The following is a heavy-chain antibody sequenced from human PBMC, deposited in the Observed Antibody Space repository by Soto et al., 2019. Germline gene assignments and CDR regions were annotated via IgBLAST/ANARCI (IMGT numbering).Heavy chain of an antibody. V-gene: IGHV1-69*13. CDR2: IIPIFGTA. CDR1: GGTFSSYA. Sequence: GASVKVACKASGGTFSSYASSWVRQAPGQGLEWMGGIIPIFGTANYAQKFQGRVTITADESTSTAYMELSSLRSEDTAVYYCARDSSRATAILWGNFDYWGQGTLVTVSS. J-gene: IGHJ4*02. CDR3: ARDSSRATAILWGNFDY. D-gene: IGHD2-2*02.